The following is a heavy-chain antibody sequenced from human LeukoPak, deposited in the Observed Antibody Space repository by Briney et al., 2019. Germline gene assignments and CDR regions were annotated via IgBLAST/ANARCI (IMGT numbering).Heavy chain of an antibody. CDR1: GFTFSDYY. CDR2: ISSSGSTI. CDR3: AKDWANGDYIDH. J-gene: IGHJ4*02. Sequence: GGSLRLSCAASGFTFSDYYMSWIRQAPGRGLEWVSYISSSGSTIYYADSVKGRFTISRDNAKNSLYLQMNSLRADDTAVYYCAKDWANGDYIDHWGQGTLVTVSS. V-gene: IGHV3-11*04. D-gene: IGHD2-8*01.